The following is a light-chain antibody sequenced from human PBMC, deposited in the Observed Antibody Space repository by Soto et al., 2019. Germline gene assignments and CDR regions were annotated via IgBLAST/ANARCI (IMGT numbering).Light chain of an antibody. J-gene: IGKJ4*01. Sequence: EIVLTQSPATLSLSPGERATLSCRASQSVSSYLAWHQQKPGQAPRLLIYGASTRATGIPARFSGSGSGTDFTLTINRLEPEDFAVYYCQQFGSYPLTFGGGTKVDIK. CDR1: QSVSSY. V-gene: IGKV3-20*01. CDR3: QQFGSYPLT. CDR2: GAS.